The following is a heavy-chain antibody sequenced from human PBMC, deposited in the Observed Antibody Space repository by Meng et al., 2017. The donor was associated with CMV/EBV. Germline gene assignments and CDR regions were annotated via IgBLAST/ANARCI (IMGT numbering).Heavy chain of an antibody. V-gene: IGHV3-30*04. J-gene: IGHJ3*02. CDR3: AREFFNWNYSVVAFDI. CDR1: GFTFSSYA. CDR2: ISYDGSNK. Sequence: GGSLRPSCAASGFTFSSYAMHWVRQAPGKGLEWVAVISYDGSNKYYADSVKGRFTISRDNSKNTLYLQMNSLRAEDTAVYYCAREFFNWNYSVVAFDIWGQGTMVTVSS. D-gene: IGHD1-7*01.